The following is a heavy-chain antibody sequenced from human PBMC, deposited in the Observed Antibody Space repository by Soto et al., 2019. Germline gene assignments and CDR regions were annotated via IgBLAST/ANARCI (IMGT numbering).Heavy chain of an antibody. CDR3: ARGALEYYYDSSGYYLAQEDY. J-gene: IGHJ4*02. CDR2: IDWDDGK. D-gene: IGHD3-22*01. CDR1: GFSLSTSGMC. Sequence: SGPTLVNPTQTLTLTCTFSGFSLSTSGMCVSWIRQPPGKALEWPGRIDWDDGKYYSTSLKTRLTISKDTSKNQVVLTKTNMDPVDTAMYYCARGALEYYYDSSGYYLAQEDYWGQGTLVTVSS. V-gene: IGHV2-70*11.